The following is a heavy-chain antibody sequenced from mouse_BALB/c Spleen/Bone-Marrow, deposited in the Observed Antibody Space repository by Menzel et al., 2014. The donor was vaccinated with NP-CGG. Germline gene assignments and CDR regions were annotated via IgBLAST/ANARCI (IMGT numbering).Heavy chain of an antibody. J-gene: IGHJ4*01. D-gene: IGHD1-1*01. CDR1: GYTFISYV. CDR2: TNPYNDGT. Sequence: LQESGPELVKPGASVKMSCKASGYTFISYVMHWVKQKPGQGLEWIGYTNPYNDGTKYNEKFKGKATLTSDKSSSTAYMELSSLTSEDSAVYYCARSPDYYGSSYAMDYWGQGTSVTVPS. V-gene: IGHV1-14*01. CDR3: ARSPDYYGSSYAMDY.